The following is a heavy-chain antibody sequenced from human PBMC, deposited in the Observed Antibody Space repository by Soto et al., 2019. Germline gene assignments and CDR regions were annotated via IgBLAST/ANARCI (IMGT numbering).Heavy chain of an antibody. Sequence: QVQLVESGGGVVQPGRSLRLSCAASGFSFSSYAIHWVPQAPGKRLEWVAVISNDGSNKYYRDSVKGRFTISRDNSQNTLYLQMNSLTAEDTAVYYCAKETEVRGANDYWGQGTLVTVSS. J-gene: IGHJ4*02. V-gene: IGHV3-30*04. CDR1: GFSFSSYA. CDR2: ISNDGSNK. D-gene: IGHD3-10*01. CDR3: AKETEVRGANDY.